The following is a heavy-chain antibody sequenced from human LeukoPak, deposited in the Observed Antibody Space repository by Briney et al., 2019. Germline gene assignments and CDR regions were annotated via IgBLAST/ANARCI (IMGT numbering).Heavy chain of an antibody. D-gene: IGHD3-3*01. Sequence: GGSLRLSCAASGFTFSSNYMSWVRQAPGKGLEWVSVIYSGGSTYYADSVKGRFTISRDNSKNTLYLQMNSLRAEDTAVYYCARDRNPDFWSGYFMDVWGQGTTVTVSS. CDR3: ARDRNPDFWSGYFMDV. CDR1: GFTFSSNY. J-gene: IGHJ6*02. V-gene: IGHV3-53*01. CDR2: IYSGGST.